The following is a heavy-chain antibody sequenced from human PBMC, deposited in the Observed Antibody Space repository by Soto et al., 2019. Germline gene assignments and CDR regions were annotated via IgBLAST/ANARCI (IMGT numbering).Heavy chain of an antibody. V-gene: IGHV4-34*01. J-gene: IGHJ5*02. CDR2: INHSGST. Sequence: SETLSLTCAVYGGSFSGYYWSWIRQPPGKGLEWIGEINHSGSTNYNPSLKSRVTISVDASKNQFSLKLSSVTAADTAVYYCARLDFWSGYRFDPWGQGTLVTVSS. CDR3: ARLDFWSGYRFDP. CDR1: GGSFSGYY. D-gene: IGHD3-3*01.